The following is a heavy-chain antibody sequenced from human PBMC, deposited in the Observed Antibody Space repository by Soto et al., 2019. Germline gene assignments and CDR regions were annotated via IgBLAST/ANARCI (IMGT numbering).Heavy chain of an antibody. D-gene: IGHD5-18*01. V-gene: IGHV4-59*11. CDR1: GGNIVSLC. J-gene: IGHJ3*02. Sequence: VSGGNIVSLCWRRIRQKPGKGLEXIGXXYXXGXTXXXPXXXSRVTISVDTSKNQFSLKLSSVTAADTAVYYCAKESYSPGHCAFDIWGQGTIVTVTS. CDR3: AKESYSPGHCAFDI. CDR2: XYXXGXT.